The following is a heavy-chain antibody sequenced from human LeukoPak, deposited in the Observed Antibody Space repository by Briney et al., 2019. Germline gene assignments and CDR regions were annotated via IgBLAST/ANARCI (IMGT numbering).Heavy chain of an antibody. V-gene: IGHV4-34*01. CDR2: IYHSGST. CDR1: GGLLSGYY. CDR3: ASQNFVVVTAIRMFDD. D-gene: IGHD2-21*02. Sequence: ADPVSLLCGVWGGLLSGYYWRCPPHPPERALVWFGEIYHSGSTNQPTPLKSRVPILVDSSQNQFSLELTSATPGDQVVFSCASQNFVVVTAIRMFDDWGQGTLVTVSS. J-gene: IGHJ4*02.